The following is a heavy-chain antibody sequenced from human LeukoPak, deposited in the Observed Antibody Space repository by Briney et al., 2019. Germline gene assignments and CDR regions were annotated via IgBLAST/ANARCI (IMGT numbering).Heavy chain of an antibody. V-gene: IGHV3-48*01. CDR1: GFTFSDYS. CDR2: IGIDSGNT. CDR3: ARDYKYAFDN. D-gene: IGHD5-24*01. Sequence: GGSLRLSCAASGFTFSDYSMNWVRQAPGKGLEWISYIGIDSGNTNYADSVKGRFTISGDKAKNSLFLQMNSLRVEDTAVYYCARDYKYAFDNWGQGTLVTVSS. J-gene: IGHJ4*02.